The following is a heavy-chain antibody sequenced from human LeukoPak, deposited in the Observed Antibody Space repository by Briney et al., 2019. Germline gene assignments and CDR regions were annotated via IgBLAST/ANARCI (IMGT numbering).Heavy chain of an antibody. V-gene: IGHV4-39*02. CDR1: GGSISSSSYY. CDR3: ARERITMVRAPSNYFDY. J-gene: IGHJ4*02. D-gene: IGHD3-10*01. CDR2: IYYSGST. Sequence: SETLSPTCTVSGGSISSSSYYWGWIRQPPGKGLEWIGSIYYSGSTYYNPSLKSRVTISVDTSKNQFSLKLSSVTAADTAVYYCARERITMVRAPSNYFDYWGQGTLVTVSS.